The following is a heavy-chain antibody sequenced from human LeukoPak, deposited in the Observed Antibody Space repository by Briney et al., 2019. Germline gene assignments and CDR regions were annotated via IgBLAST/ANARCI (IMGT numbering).Heavy chain of an antibody. CDR1: GFTVSSNY. CDR3: ARAGPSSSWHQFYY. Sequence: GGSLRLSCAVSGFTVSSNYMSWVRQAPGEGLEWVAVIYSGGSKYYAGSVKGRFTISRDNSKKGRFTISRDNSKNTLYLQMNSLRAEDTAVYYCARAGPSSSWHQFYYWGQGTLVTVSS. CDR2: IYSGGSK. D-gene: IGHD6-13*01. V-gene: IGHV3-66*01. J-gene: IGHJ4*02.